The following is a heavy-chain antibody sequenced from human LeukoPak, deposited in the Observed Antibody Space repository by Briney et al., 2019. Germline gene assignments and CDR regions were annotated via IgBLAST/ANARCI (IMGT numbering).Heavy chain of an antibody. CDR2: TYYRSKWYN. Sequence: SQTLSLTCAISGDSVFSNSAAWNWIRQSPSRGLEWLGRTYYRSKWYNDYAVSVKSRITINPDTSKNQFSLQLSSVTPEDTAVYYCACTKMTLLLHLFDPWGQGTLVTVSS. CDR1: GDSVFSNSAA. V-gene: IGHV6-1*01. CDR3: ACTKMTLLLHLFDP. J-gene: IGHJ5*02.